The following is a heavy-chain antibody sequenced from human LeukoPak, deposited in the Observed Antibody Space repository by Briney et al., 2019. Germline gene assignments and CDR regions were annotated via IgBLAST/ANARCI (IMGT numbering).Heavy chain of an antibody. CDR2: IWVDGSKK. V-gene: IGHV3-33*01. J-gene: IGHJ4*02. Sequence: GGSLRLSCATSGFTCSSYSMQWVRQAPGKGLEWVAVIWVDGSKKFYADSVEGRFTISRDDSKSTSYLQMNSLRAEDTAVYYCARDQGYCSGGRCHSHFDYWGQGTLVTVSS. CDR1: GFTCSSYS. CDR3: ARDQGYCSGGRCHSHFDY. D-gene: IGHD2-15*01.